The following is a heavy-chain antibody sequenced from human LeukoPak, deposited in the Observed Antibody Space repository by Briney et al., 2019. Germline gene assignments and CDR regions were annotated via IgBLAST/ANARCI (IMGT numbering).Heavy chain of an antibody. V-gene: IGHV3-30*18. CDR2: ISYDGSNK. D-gene: IGHD3-3*01. CDR3: AKGGRITIFGEVI. J-gene: IGHJ4*02. CDR1: GFTFSSYG. Sequence: QPGGSLRLSCAASGFTFSSYGMHWVRQAPGKGLEWVAVISYDGSNKYYADSVKGRFTISRDNSKNTLYLQMNSLRAEDTAVYYCAKGGRITIFGEVIWGQGTLVTVSS.